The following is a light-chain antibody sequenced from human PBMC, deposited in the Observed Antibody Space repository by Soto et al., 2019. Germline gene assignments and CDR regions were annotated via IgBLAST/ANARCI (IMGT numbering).Light chain of an antibody. V-gene: IGLV2-14*01. Sequence: QSALTQPASVSGSPGQSITISCTGTSSDVGGYNYVSWYQQHPGKAPKFMIYDVSNRPSGVSNRFSGSKSGNTASLTISGLQSEDEADYYCSSYTSSSTYVFGTVTKLTVL. CDR2: DVS. J-gene: IGLJ1*01. CDR3: SSYTSSSTYV. CDR1: SSDVGGYNY.